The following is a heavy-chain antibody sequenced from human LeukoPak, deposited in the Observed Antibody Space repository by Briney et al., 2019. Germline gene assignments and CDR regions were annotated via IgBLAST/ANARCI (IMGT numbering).Heavy chain of an antibody. CDR2: ISWNSGSI. V-gene: IGHV3-9*01. D-gene: IGHD6-6*01. J-gene: IGHJ4*02. CDR1: GFTFDDYA. Sequence: SLRLSCAASGFTFDDYAMHWVRQAPGKGLEWVSGISWNSGSIGYADSVKGRFTISRDNAKNSLYLQMNSLRAEDTALYYCAKERSSSFDYWGQGTLVTVSS. CDR3: AKERSSSFDY.